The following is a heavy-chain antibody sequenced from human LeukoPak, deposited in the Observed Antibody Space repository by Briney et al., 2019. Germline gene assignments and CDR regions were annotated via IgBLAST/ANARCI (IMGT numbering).Heavy chain of an antibody. CDR1: GYTFTSYY. D-gene: IGHD4-23*01. CDR3: ARDNSVEDTAWWFDP. CDR2: INPSGGST. J-gene: IGHJ5*02. Sequence: ASVKVSCKASGYTFTSYYMHWVRQAPGQGLEWMGIINPSGGSTSYAQKFQGRVTMTRDMSTSTDYMGLSSLRSEDTAVYYCARDNSVEDTAWWFDPWDQGTLVTVSS. V-gene: IGHV1-46*01.